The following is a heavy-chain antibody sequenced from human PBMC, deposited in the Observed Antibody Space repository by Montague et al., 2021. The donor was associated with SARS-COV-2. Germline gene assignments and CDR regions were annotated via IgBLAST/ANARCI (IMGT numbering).Heavy chain of an antibody. CDR2: IYYSGST. CDR3: AREGIPTPGAEWKILHYHGMDV. J-gene: IGHJ6*02. CDR1: GGSISSGDYY. V-gene: IGHV4-30-4*02. Sequence: SETLSLTCTVSGGSISSGDYYWSWIRQPPGKGLEWIGYIYYSGSTYYNPSLKSRVSISVDTSKSQFSLKLTSVTAADTAVYYCAREGIPTPGAEWKILHYHGMDVWGQGTTVTVSS. D-gene: IGHD1-14*01.